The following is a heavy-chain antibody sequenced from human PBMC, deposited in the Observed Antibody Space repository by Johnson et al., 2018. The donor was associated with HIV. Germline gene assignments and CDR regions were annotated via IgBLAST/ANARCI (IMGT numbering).Heavy chain of an antibody. Sequence: VQLVESGGGLVQPGWSLRLSCAASGFTFSSYAMHWVRQAPGKGLESVSGISSNGGSTYYAKSVKGRFTISRENSKNTLYLQIGSLRVEDMAVYYCARLRGAFDIWGQGTMVTVSS. J-gene: IGHJ3*02. V-gene: IGHV3-64*01. CDR3: ARLRGAFDI. CDR2: ISSNGGST. CDR1: GFTFSSYA. D-gene: IGHD3-10*01.